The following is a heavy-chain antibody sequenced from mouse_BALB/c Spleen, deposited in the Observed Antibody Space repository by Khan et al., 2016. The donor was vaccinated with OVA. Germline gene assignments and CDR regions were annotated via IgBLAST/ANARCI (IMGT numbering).Heavy chain of an antibody. J-gene: IGHJ2*01. CDR1: GYSITSGYA. V-gene: IGHV3-2*02. CDR3: ARGNYYGYYIDY. D-gene: IGHD1-1*01. CDR2: ISYSGVT. Sequence: ESGPGLVKPSQSLSLTCTVTGYSITSGYAWNWIRQFPGNKLEWMGYISYSGVTSYTPSLNSRISITRDTSKNQFFLQLNSVTTEDTATYYCARGNYYGYYIDYWGQGTTLTVSS.